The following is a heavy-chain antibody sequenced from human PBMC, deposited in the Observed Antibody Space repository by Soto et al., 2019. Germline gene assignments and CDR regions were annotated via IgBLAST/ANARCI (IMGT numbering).Heavy chain of an antibody. Sequence: TVSGGSISSGGYYWSWIRQHPGKGLEWIGYIYYSGSTYYNPSLKSRVTISVDTSKNQFSLKLSSVTAADTAVYYCARVPKDSSGYPNGFDYWGQGTLVTVSS. D-gene: IGHD3-22*01. V-gene: IGHV4-31*02. J-gene: IGHJ4*02. CDR1: GGSISSGGYY. CDR3: ARVPKDSSGYPNGFDY. CDR2: IYYSGST.